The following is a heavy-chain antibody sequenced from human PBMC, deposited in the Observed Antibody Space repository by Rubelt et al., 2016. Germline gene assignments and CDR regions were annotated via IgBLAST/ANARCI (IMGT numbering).Heavy chain of an antibody. D-gene: IGHD6-13*01. CDR1: GGSISSSSYY. CDR3: ARGLFPGIAGLCC. V-gene: IGHV4-39*01. J-gene: IGHJ4*02. CDR2: INHSGST. Sequence: QLQLQESGPGLVKPSETLSLTCTVSGGSISSSSYYWGWIRQPPGKGLEWIGEINHSGSTNYIPSLKSRVTISVDTSKNQFSLELSVVTAADTAVYYCARGLFPGIAGLCCWGQGTLVTVAS.